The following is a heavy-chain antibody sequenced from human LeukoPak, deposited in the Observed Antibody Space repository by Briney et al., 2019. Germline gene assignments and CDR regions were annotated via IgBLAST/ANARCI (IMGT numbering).Heavy chain of an antibody. CDR2: IYYSGST. Sequence: SETLSLTCTVSGGSISSYYWSWIRQPPGKGLEWIGYIYYSGSTNYNPSLKSRVTISVDTSKNQFSLKLSSVTAADTAVYYCARDPSRLRGYSGYDHYYYGMDVWGQGTTVTVSS. CDR3: ARDPSRLRGYSGYDHYYYGMDV. CDR1: GGSISSYY. V-gene: IGHV4-59*01. D-gene: IGHD5-12*01. J-gene: IGHJ6*02.